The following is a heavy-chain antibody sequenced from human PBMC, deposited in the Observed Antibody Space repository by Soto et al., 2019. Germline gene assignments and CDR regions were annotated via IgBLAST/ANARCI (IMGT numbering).Heavy chain of an antibody. D-gene: IGHD1-1*01. Sequence: SETLSLTCTVSGGSISSGGYYWSWIRQHPGKGLEWIGYIYYSGSTYYNPSLKSRVTISVDTSKNQFSLKLSSVTAADTAVYYCARTSSTNRYYYYMDVWGKGTTVTVSS. CDR1: GGSISSGGYY. CDR2: IYYSGST. J-gene: IGHJ6*03. V-gene: IGHV4-31*03. CDR3: ARTSSTNRYYYYMDV.